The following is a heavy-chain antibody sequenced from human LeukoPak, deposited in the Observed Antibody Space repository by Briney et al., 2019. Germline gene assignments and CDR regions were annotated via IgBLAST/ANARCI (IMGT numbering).Heavy chain of an antibody. D-gene: IGHD3-10*01. Sequence: SETLSLTCTVSGGSISSNSYYWGWIRQPPGKGLEWIGSIYYSGSTYYNPSLKNRLTISVDTSKNQFSLKLSSVTAADTAVYYCARTRYYYGSRSYGAPYYFDYWGQGTLVTVSS. CDR1: GGSISSNSYY. CDR2: IYYSGST. J-gene: IGHJ4*02. V-gene: IGHV4-39*01. CDR3: ARTRYYYGSRSYGAPYYFDY.